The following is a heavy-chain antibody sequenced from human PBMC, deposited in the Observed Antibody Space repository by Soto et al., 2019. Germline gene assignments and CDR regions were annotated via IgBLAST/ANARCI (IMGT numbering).Heavy chain of an antibody. CDR1: GFTFSSYG. D-gene: IGHD6-6*01. CDR2: ISYDGSNK. V-gene: IGHV3-30*18. Sequence: QPGGSLRLSCAAYGFTFSSYGMHWVRQAPGKXLEWVAVISYDGSNKYYADSVKGRFTISRDNSKNTLYLQMNSLRAEDTAVYYCAKDLEGYSSSSANWFDPWGQGTLVTVSS. J-gene: IGHJ5*02. CDR3: AKDLEGYSSSSANWFDP.